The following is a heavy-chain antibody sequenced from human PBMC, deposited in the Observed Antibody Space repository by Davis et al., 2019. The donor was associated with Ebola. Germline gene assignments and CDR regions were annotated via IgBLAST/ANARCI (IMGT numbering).Heavy chain of an antibody. CDR1: GFHSSSYS. J-gene: IGHJ6*02. D-gene: IGHD3-3*01. CDR2: CRSKCSGGAP. V-gene: IGHV3-49*03. Sequence: SLSLSCAASGFHSSSYSMTWIRQAPGQGLNGVGVCRSKCSGGAPEYAASVKDRLFISGDDSKSIAYLEMNSVKTEDQGKYFCATELANYDHYGIEVWGQGTTVTVSS. CDR3: ATELANYDHYGIEV.